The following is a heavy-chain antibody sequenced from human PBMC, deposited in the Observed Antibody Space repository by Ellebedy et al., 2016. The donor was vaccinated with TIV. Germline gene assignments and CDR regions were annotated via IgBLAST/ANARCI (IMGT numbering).Heavy chain of an antibody. V-gene: IGHV4-61*08. CDR3: ATHRDEWLTTGLEY. CDR1: AGSVTNEGRT. CDR2: IYNGGAT. D-gene: IGHD6-19*01. Sequence: MPGGSLRLSCSFSAGSVTNEGRTWTWIRQPPGGRLQLIGYIYNGGATNYNVSLRGRATIDVDTSNNQISLQLRSVTAEDTAVYYCATHRDEWLTTGLEYWGQGTVVIVSS. J-gene: IGHJ4*02.